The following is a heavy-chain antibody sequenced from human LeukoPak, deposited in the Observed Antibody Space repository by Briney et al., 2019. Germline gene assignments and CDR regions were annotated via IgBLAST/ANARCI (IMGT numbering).Heavy chain of an antibody. J-gene: IGHJ4*02. Sequence: SETLSLTCTVSGYSISSGYYWGWIRQPPGKGLEWIGSIYHSGSTYYNPSLKSRVTISVDTSKNQFSLKLSSVTAADTAVYYCASSGRLRLGELSLDYWGQGTLVTVSS. CDR3: ASSGRLRLGELSLDY. V-gene: IGHV4-38-2*02. CDR2: IYHSGST. CDR1: GYSISSGYY. D-gene: IGHD3-16*02.